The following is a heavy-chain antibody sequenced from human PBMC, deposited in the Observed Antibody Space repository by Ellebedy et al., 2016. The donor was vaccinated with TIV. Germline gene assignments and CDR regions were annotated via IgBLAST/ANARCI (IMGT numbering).Heavy chain of an antibody. J-gene: IGHJ6*02. CDR2: IFSAADGGEK. CDR3: RRDREPRYFAYYYYGMDV. CDR1: GFTVTTNY. V-gene: IGHV3-53*01. D-gene: IGHD3-9*01. Sequence: PGGSLRLSCAASGFTVTTNYMNWVRQAPGKGLEWVSVIFSAADGGEKHYADSVKGRFTVARDNAKNSLYLQMNSLIAEESSTYYCRRDREPRYFAYYYYGMDVWGQGTTVTLSS.